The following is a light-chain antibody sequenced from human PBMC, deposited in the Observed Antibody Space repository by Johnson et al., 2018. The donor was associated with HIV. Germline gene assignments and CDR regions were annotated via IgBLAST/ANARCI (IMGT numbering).Light chain of an antibody. CDR3: GTWDSSLSAGV. CDR1: SSTIGNND. J-gene: IGLJ1*01. Sequence: SVLTQPPSVSAAPGQKVTISCSGSSSTIGNNDVSWYQLLPGTAPKLLIYKNDQRPSGIPDRFSGSKSGTSATLGITGLQTGDEADYYCGTWDSSLSAGVFGTGTKVTVL. CDR2: KND. V-gene: IGLV1-51*02.